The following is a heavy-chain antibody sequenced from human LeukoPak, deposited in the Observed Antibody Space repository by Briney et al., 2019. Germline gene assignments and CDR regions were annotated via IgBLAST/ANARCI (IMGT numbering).Heavy chain of an antibody. J-gene: IGHJ4*02. CDR3: ARDYWYCSSTSCYVSRSVTDWGTYRAFDY. Sequence: ASVKVSCKASGYTFTSYGISWVRQAPGQGLEWMGWISAYNGNTNYAQKLQGRVTMTTDTSTSTAYMELRSLRSDDTAAYYCARDYWYCSSTSCYVSRSVTDWGTYRAFDYWGQGTLVTVSS. CDR1: GYTFTSYG. CDR2: ISAYNGNT. D-gene: IGHD2-2*01. V-gene: IGHV1-18*01.